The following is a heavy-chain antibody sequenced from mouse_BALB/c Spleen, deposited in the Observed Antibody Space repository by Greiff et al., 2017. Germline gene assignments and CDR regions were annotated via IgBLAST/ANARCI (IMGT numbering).Heavy chain of an antibody. CDR3: ARSSTTVVRYFDY. CDR2: ILPGSGST. V-gene: IGHV1-9*01. J-gene: IGHJ2*01. CDR1: GYTFSSYW. Sequence: QVQLQQSGAELMKPGASVKISCKATGYTFSSYWIEWVKQRPGHGLEWIGEILPGSGSTNYNEKFKGKATFTADTSSNTAYMQLSSLTSEDSAVYYCARSSTTVVRYFDYWGQGTTLTVSS. D-gene: IGHD1-1*01.